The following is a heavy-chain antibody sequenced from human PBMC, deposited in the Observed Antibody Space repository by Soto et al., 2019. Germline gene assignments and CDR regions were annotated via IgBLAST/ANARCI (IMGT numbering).Heavy chain of an antibody. CDR3: AREPASPFLVLYGMDV. CDR2: IWYDGSNK. Sequence: QVQLVESGGGVVPPGRSLRLSCAASGFTFSSYGMNWVRQAPGKGLVWVADIWYDGSNKYYADSVKGRFTISRDNSKNTLYLQMNSLRAEDTAVYYCAREPASPFLVLYGMDVWGQGTTVTVSS. CDR1: GFTFSSYG. D-gene: IGHD6-6*01. J-gene: IGHJ6*02. V-gene: IGHV3-33*01.